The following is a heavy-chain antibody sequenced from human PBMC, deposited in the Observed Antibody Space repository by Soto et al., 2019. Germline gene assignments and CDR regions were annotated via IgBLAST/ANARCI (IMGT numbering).Heavy chain of an antibody. CDR2: LYYTGAT. Sequence: QVQLQESGPGLVKPSQTVSLTCAVSGASMSSGGHYWSWLRQSPGRGLEWIGYLYYTGATYYNTSLKSRVTLSIDRSNNQFSLNFHSVTASDTAVYYCARAPPGPSPRWDVWGQGTTVTVSS. D-gene: IGHD3-10*01. J-gene: IGHJ6*02. CDR3: ARAPPGPSPRWDV. V-gene: IGHV4-30-2*06. CDR1: GASMSSGGHY.